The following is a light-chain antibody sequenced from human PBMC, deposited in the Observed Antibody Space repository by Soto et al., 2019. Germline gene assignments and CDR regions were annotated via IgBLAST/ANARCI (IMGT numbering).Light chain of an antibody. CDR2: EVF. CDR1: NSDVGGYNY. Sequence: QSALTQPASVSGSPGQSITIPCTGTNSDVGGYNYVSWYQHHPGKAPKLMIYEVFNRPSGVSSRCSGSKSGSTASLTISGLQAEDEADYYCSSYTTTNTLYFFGTGTKVTVL. V-gene: IGLV2-14*01. J-gene: IGLJ1*01. CDR3: SSYTTTNTLYF.